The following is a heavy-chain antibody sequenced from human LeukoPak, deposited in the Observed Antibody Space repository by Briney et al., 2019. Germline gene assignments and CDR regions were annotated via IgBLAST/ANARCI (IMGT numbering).Heavy chain of an antibody. J-gene: IGHJ4*02. CDR1: GFTVSSNY. Sequence: PGGSLRLSCAASGFTVSSNYMNWVRQAPGKGLEWVSKITSSGRTVYYADSVKGRFTISRDNAKNSLFLQMNSLRDEDTALYYCATVPLVLRYFDWSTWTYFDYWGQGTLVTVSS. CDR2: ITSSGRTV. D-gene: IGHD3-9*01. V-gene: IGHV3-48*02. CDR3: ATVPLVLRYFDWSTWTYFDY.